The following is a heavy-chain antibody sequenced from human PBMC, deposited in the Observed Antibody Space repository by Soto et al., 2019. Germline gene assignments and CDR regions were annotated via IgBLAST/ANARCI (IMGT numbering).Heavy chain of an antibody. J-gene: IGHJ4*02. V-gene: IGHV1-18*01. CDR1: GYTFTSYG. CDR3: ARGGVLLWFGEPLDY. CDR2: ISAYNGNT. D-gene: IGHD3-10*01. Sequence: ASVKVSCKASGYTFTSYGISWVRQAPGQGLEWMGWISAYNGNTNYAQKLQGRVTMTTDTSTSTAYMELRSLRSDDTAVYYCARGGVLLWFGEPLDYWGQGTLVTVSS.